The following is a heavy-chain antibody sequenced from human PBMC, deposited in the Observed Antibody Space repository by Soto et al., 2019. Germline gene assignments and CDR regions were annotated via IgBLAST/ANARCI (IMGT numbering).Heavy chain of an antibody. Sequence: QVQLVESGGGVVQPGRSLRLSCAASGFTFSSYGMHWVRQAPGKGLEWVAVIWYDGSNKYYADSVKGRFTISRDNSKNTLYLQMNSLRAEDTAVYYCASDYCGGDCPPDYWGQGTLVTVSS. CDR1: GFTFSSYG. D-gene: IGHD2-21*02. V-gene: IGHV3-33*01. CDR2: IWYDGSNK. CDR3: ASDYCGGDCPPDY. J-gene: IGHJ4*02.